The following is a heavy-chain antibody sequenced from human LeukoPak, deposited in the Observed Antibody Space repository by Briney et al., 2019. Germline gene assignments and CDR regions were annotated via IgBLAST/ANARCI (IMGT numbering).Heavy chain of an antibody. CDR1: GFTFSSYE. CDR2: ISSSGSTI. CDR3: ARASSSWYPVDY. V-gene: IGHV3-48*03. Sequence: GGSLRLSCAASGFTFSSYEMNWVRQAPGKGLEWVSYISSSGSTIYYADSVKGRFTISRDNAKNSLYLQMNSLRAEDTAVYYCARASSSWYPVDYWGQGTLVTVSS. D-gene: IGHD6-13*01. J-gene: IGHJ4*02.